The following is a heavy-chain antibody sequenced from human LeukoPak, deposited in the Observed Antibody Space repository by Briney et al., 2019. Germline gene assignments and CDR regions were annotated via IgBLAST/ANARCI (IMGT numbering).Heavy chain of an antibody. J-gene: IGHJ4*02. V-gene: IGHV3-48*03. CDR3: ARFRDGYNQFFDY. Sequence: GGSLRLSCAASGFTFSSYEMNWVRQAPGKWLEGVSYISSSGSTIYYADSVKGRFTISRDNAKNSLYLQMNSLRAEDTAVYYCARFRDGYNQFFDYWGQGTLVTVSS. D-gene: IGHD5-24*01. CDR2: ISSSGSTI. CDR1: GFTFSSYE.